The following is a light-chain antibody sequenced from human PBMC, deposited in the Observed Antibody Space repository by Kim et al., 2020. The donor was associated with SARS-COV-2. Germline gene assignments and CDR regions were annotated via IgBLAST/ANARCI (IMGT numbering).Light chain of an antibody. V-gene: IGLV1-44*01. J-gene: IGLJ3*02. CDR3: GTWDDSLDGWV. CDR1: NSNIGTNA. Sequence: QSVLTQPPSASGTPGQRVAISCSGRNSNIGTNAVNWYQLLPGTAPKLLIYDNDKRPSGVPDRISGSKSGPSASLALSGLLFEDEADYYCGTWDDSLDGWVFGGGTQLTVL. CDR2: DND.